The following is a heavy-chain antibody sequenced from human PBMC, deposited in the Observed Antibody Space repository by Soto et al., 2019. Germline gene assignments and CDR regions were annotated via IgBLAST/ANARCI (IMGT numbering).Heavy chain of an antibody. J-gene: IGHJ4*02. V-gene: IGHV4-59*01. D-gene: IGHD2-21*01. CDR1: GGSISRYY. CDR3: ARRWGGSFDY. CDR2: IYYSGST. Sequence: QVQLQESGPGLVKPSETLSLTCTVSGGSISRYYWSWIRQPPGKGLEWIGYIYYSGSTNYNPSLKIRGTISVDTSKNQFSLKLSSVTAADTAVYFCARRWGGSFDYWGQGTLVTVSS.